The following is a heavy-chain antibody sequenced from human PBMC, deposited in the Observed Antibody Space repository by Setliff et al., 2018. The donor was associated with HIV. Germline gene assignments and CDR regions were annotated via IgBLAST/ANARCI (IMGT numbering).Heavy chain of an antibody. J-gene: IGHJ6*02. D-gene: IGHD3-16*01. CDR2: IYSGGNT. Sequence: PGGSLRLSCAASGFTFSSYAMTWVRQAPGKGLEWVSVIYSGGNTYYADSVKGRFTISRDNSKNTLYFQMNSLRAEDTAVYYCAREEGGLYGMDVWGQGTTVTVSS. CDR1: GFTFSSYA. V-gene: IGHV3-66*02. CDR3: AREEGGLYGMDV.